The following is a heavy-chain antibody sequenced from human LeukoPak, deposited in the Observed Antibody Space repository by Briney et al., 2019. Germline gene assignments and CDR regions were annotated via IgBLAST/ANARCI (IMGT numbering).Heavy chain of an antibody. CDR3: AKDPQFREYQLPTYFDY. CDR1: GFTFSSYG. D-gene: IGHD2-2*01. CDR2: ISYDGSNK. V-gene: IGHV3-30*18. J-gene: IGHJ4*02. Sequence: GGSLRLSCAASGFTFSSYGMHWVRQAPGEGLEWVAVISYDGSNKYYADSVKGRFTISRDNSKNTLYLQMNSLRAEDTAVYYCAKDPQFREYQLPTYFDYWGQGTLVTVSS.